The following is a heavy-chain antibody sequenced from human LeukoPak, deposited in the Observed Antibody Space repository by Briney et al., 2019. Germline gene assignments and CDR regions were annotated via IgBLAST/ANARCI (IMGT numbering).Heavy chain of an antibody. CDR3: TTNPYDRSGYHT. CDR2: IKSNTDGGTT. V-gene: IGHV3-15*01. CDR1: GLTFTKAW. Sequence: PGGSLRLSCAASGLTFTKAWMTWVRQAPGEGLEWVGRIKSNTDGGTTDYAAPVKGRFTISRDDSKNTLYLQMNSLKTEDTAVYYCTTNPYDRSGYHTWGQGTMVTVSS. D-gene: IGHD3-22*01. J-gene: IGHJ3*02.